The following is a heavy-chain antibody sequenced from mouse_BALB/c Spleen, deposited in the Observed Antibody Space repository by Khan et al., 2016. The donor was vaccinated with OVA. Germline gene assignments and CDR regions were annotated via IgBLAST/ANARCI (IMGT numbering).Heavy chain of an antibody. CDR1: GFTFSNYG. Sequence: EVQLLETGGDLVKPGGSLKLSCAASGFTFSNYGMSWVRQTPDKRLEWVATITNGGSYTYYPDSVKGRFTISSDNVKNALYLQVSSLKSEVTSMGFRASRCTDEACFAYWRKRTLVTVSA. V-gene: IGHV5-6*02. CDR3: ASRCTDEACFAY. J-gene: IGHJ3*01. CDR2: ITNGGSYT.